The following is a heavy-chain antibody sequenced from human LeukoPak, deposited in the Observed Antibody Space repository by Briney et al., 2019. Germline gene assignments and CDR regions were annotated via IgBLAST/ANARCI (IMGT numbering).Heavy chain of an antibody. V-gene: IGHV4-34*01. D-gene: IGHD2-8*01. CDR2: INHSRST. CDR1: GGSFSGYY. Sequence: SETLSLTCAVYGGSFSGYYWSWIRQPPGKGLEWIGEINHSRSTNYNPSLKSRVTISVDTSKNQFSLKLSSVTAADTAVYYCARHVSWFDPWGQGTLVTVSS. J-gene: IGHJ5*02. CDR3: ARHVSWFDP.